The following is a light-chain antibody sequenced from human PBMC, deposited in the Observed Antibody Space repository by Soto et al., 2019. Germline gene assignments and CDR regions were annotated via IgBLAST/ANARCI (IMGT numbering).Light chain of an antibody. CDR2: TAS. CDR1: QSISGY. CDR3: HQSYIIPLT. V-gene: IGKV1-39*01. J-gene: IGKJ4*01. Sequence: DIQMTQSPSSLSASVGDRVTITCRTSQSISGYLNWYQQKSGGAPKLLIYTASNLQGGVPSRFSGSASGTEFTLTISRLQPEDFATYYCHQSYIIPLTFGGGTKVEI.